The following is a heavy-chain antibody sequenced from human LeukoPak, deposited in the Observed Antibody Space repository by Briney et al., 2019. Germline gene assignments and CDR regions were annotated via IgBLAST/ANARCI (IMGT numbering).Heavy chain of an antibody. CDR2: IYYSKNT. V-gene: IGHV4-39*01. CDR1: GGSLSSSSAY. CDR3: VSPRGFSYGYLDY. Sequence: PSGTLSLTCAVSGGSLSSSSAYWGWIRQPPGKGLEWIGSIYYSKNTYYNPSLKSRVTISADTSKNQFSLTLGSVSATDTAVYYCVSPRGFSYGYLDYWGQGTLVTVSS. J-gene: IGHJ4*02. D-gene: IGHD5-18*01.